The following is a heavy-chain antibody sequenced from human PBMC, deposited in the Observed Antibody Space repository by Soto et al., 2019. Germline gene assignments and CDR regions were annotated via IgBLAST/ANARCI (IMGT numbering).Heavy chain of an antibody. CDR3: ARHPLTGYQALSDYGMDV. CDR1: GGSISSGGYY. Sequence: SETLSLTCTVSGGSISSGGYYWSWIRQHPGKGLEWIGYIYYSGSTYYNPSLKSRVTISVDTSKNQFSLKLSSVTAADTAVYYCARHPLTGYQALSDYGMDVCGQGSTVTVPS. J-gene: IGHJ6*02. V-gene: IGHV4-31*03. CDR2: IYYSGST. D-gene: IGHD3-9*01.